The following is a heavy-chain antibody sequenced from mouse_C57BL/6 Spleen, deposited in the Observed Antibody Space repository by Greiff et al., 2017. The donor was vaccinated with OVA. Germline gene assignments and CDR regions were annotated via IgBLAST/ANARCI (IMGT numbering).Heavy chain of an antibody. CDR2: INPYNGGT. J-gene: IGHJ4*01. D-gene: IGHD1-1*01. V-gene: IGHV1-19*01. CDR1: GYTFTDYY. Sequence: VQLKESGPVLVKPGASVKMSCKASGYTFTDYYMNWVKQSHGKSLEWIGVINPYNGGTSYNQKFKGKATLTVDKSSSTAYMELNSLTSEDSAVYYCARTPSGSSYAMDYWGQGTSVTVSS. CDR3: ARTPSGSSYAMDY.